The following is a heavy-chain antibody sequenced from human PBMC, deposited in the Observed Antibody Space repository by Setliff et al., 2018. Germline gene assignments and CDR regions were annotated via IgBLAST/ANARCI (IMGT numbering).Heavy chain of an antibody. CDR2: ISSSGSTI. J-gene: IGHJ4*02. CDR3: ARDQGIGLSGSYSFFDY. V-gene: IGHV3-11*04. Sequence: GESLKISCAASGFTFSDYYMSWIRQAPGKGLEWVSYISSSGSTIYYADSGKGRFTISRDNAKNSLYLQMNSLRAEDTAVYYCARDQGIGLSGSYSFFDYWRQGTLVTVSS. CDR1: GFTFSDYY. D-gene: IGHD3-3*01.